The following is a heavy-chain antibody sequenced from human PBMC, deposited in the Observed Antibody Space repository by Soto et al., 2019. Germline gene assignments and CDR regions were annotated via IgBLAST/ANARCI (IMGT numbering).Heavy chain of an antibody. CDR1: VASITRDGYY. CDR2: IYYSGNT. D-gene: IGHD3-10*01. Sequence: QVQLQQSGPGLVKPSQTLSLTCTVSVASITRDGYYWSWLRQHPGKGLEWIGHIYYSGNTYYDLSLVSRLTISVDTSKNQFSLRLTSVTAAYTAVYYCARTVGSGSPDFDYWGQGTLVTVSS. CDR3: ARTVGSGSPDFDY. J-gene: IGHJ4*02. V-gene: IGHV4-31*03.